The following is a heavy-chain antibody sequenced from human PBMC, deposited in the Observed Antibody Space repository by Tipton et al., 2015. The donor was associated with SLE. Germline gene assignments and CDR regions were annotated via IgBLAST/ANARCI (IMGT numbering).Heavy chain of an antibody. CDR3: AQAHLWGSYRYASDI. J-gene: IGHJ3*02. CDR1: GGSFGGYY. V-gene: IGHV4-34*01. Sequence: TLSLTCSIYGGSFGGYYWSWNRQPPGKGLEWIGEINHGGSTNYNPSLKSRVTISVDTSKNQFSLKLSSVTAADTAVYYCAQAHLWGSYRYASDIWGQGTMVTVSP. CDR2: INHGGST. D-gene: IGHD3-16*02.